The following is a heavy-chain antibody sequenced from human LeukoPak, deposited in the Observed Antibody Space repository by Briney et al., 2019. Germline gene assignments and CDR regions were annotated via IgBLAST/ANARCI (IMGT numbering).Heavy chain of an antibody. V-gene: IGHV4-59*01. J-gene: IGHJ4*02. CDR2: IYYSGST. Sequence: SETLSLTCTVSGGSISSYYWSWIRQPPGKGLEWIGYIYYSGSTNYNPSLRSRVTISVDTSKNQFSLKLSSVTAADTAVYYCARGIYDFWSGPFDYWGQGTLVTVSS. CDR1: GGSISSYY. CDR3: ARGIYDFWSGPFDY. D-gene: IGHD3-3*01.